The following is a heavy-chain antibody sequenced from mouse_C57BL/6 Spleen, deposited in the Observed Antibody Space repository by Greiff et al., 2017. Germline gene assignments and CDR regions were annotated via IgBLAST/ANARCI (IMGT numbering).Heavy chain of an antibody. CDR1: GFTFSSYA. CDR3: ARGGAMDY. CDR2: ISHGGGYT. Sequence: EVQRVESGGGLVKPGGSLKLSCAASGFTFSSYAMPWVRQTPEKGLEWVGTISHGGGYTYYPDNVKGRVTSSRDNAKNNLYLQMSHLKAEDTAMYYCARGGAMDYWGQGTSVTVSS. J-gene: IGHJ4*01. V-gene: IGHV5-4*01.